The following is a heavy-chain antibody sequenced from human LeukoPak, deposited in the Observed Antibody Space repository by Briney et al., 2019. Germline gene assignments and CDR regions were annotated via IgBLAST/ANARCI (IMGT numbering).Heavy chain of an antibody. D-gene: IGHD1-26*01. CDR1: GGSFSGYY. CDR3: ARSAGRYVFDY. CDR2: INHSGST. J-gene: IGHJ4*02. Sequence: SETLSLTCAVYGGSFSGYYWSWIRQPPGKGLEWIGEINHSGSTNYNPSLKSRVTISVDTSKNQFSLKLSSVTAADTAVYYCARSAGRYVFDYWGEGTLVTVSS. V-gene: IGHV4-34*01.